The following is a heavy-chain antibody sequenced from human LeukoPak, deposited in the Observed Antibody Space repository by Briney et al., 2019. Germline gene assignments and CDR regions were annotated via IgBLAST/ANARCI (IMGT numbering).Heavy chain of an antibody. J-gene: IGHJ4*02. CDR2: IYYSGST. D-gene: IGHD3-10*01. Sequence: SETLSLTCTVSGGSISSSSYYWGWIRQPPGKGLEWIGSIYYSGSTYYNPSLKSRVTISVDTSKNQSSLKLSSVTAADTAVYYCARDKGYGSGSDYWGQGTLVTVSS. V-gene: IGHV4-39*07. CDR3: ARDKGYGSGSDY. CDR1: GGSISSSSYY.